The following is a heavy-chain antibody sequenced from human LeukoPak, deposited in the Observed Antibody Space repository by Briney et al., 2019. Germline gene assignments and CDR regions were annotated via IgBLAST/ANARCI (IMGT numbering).Heavy chain of an antibody. CDR1: GFTLSTYG. V-gene: IGHV3-23*01. CDR2: IFGSGETT. D-gene: IGHD5-12*01. CDR3: AKDQRPDSGYDIDY. J-gene: IGHJ4*02. Sequence: TGGSLRLSCAASGFTLSTYGMNWVRQAPGTGLVWVSVIFGSGETTYYADSVKGRFIISRDNSKNTLYLQMHSLRAEDTAIYYCAKDQRPDSGYDIDYWGQGTLVTVSS.